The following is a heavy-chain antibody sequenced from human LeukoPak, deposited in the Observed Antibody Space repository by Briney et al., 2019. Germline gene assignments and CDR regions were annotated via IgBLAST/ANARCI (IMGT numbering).Heavy chain of an antibody. D-gene: IGHD6-13*01. CDR1: GFTVSSNY. CDR2: IYSGGGT. CDR3: ASGAAAVPPPDY. Sequence: PGGSLRLSCAASGFTVSSNYMSWVRQAPGKGLEWVSVIYSGGGTYYADSVKGRFTISRDNSKNTLYLQMNSLRAEDTAVYYCASGAAAVPPPDYWGQGTLVTVSS. J-gene: IGHJ4*02. V-gene: IGHV3-66*01.